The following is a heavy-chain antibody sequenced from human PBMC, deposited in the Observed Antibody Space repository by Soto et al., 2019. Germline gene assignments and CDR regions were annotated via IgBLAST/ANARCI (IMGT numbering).Heavy chain of an antibody. D-gene: IGHD6-13*01. V-gene: IGHV1-69*13. CDR1: GGTFSSYA. Sequence: SVKVSCKASGGTFSSYAISWVRQAPGQGLEWMGGIIPIFGTANYAQKFQGRVTITADESTSTAYMELSSLRSEDTAVYYCARDKDSSSWYGNDWFDPWGQGTLVTVSS. CDR2: IIPIFGTA. CDR3: ARDKDSSSWYGNDWFDP. J-gene: IGHJ5*02.